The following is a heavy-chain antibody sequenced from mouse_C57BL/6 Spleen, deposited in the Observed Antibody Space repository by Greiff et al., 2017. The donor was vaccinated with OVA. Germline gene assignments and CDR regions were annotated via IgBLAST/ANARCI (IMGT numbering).Heavy chain of an antibody. Sequence: QVQLQQPGAELVMPGASVKLSCKASGYTFTSYWMHWVKQRPGQGLEWIGEIDPSDSYTNYNQKFKGKSTLTVDKSSSTAYMQLSSLTSEDSAVYYCARSELAYYFDYWGQGTTLTVSS. J-gene: IGHJ2*01. CDR1: GYTFTSYW. D-gene: IGHD4-1*01. V-gene: IGHV1-69*01. CDR3: ARSELAYYFDY. CDR2: IDPSDSYT.